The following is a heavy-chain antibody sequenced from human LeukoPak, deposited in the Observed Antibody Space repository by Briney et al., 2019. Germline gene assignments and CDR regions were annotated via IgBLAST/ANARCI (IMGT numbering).Heavy chain of an antibody. Sequence: PSETLSLTCTVSGGSFSSYYWSWIRQPPGKGLEWIGEINHSGSTNYNPSLKSRVTISVDTSKNQFSLKLSSVTAADTAVYYCARRPLTIFAVVNRGHYYSIMDVWGKGTTVTVSS. J-gene: IGHJ6*04. CDR3: ARRPLTIFAVVNRGHYYSIMDV. CDR2: INHSGST. V-gene: IGHV4-34*01. CDR1: GGSFSSYY. D-gene: IGHD3-3*01.